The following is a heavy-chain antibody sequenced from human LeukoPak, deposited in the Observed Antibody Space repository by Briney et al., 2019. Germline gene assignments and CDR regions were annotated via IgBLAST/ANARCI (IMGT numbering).Heavy chain of an antibody. Sequence: PSETLSLTCTVSGGSISSSSYYWGWIRQPPGKGLEWIGSIYYSGSTYYNPSLKSRVTLSVDTSRNQVSLKMTSVTAADTAVYYCTREVWGSTFPDYWGQGTLVTVSS. CDR3: TREVWGSTFPDY. D-gene: IGHD7-27*01. CDR2: IYYSGST. J-gene: IGHJ4*02. CDR1: GGSISSSSYY. V-gene: IGHV4-39*07.